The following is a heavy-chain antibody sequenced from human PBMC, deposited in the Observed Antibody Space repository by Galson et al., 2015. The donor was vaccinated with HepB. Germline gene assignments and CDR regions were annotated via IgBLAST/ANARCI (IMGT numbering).Heavy chain of an antibody. D-gene: IGHD4-11*01. Sequence: SLRLSCAASGFTFSSYGMHWVRQAPGKGLEWVAVIWYDGSNKYYADSVKGRFTISRDNSKNTLYLQMNSLRAEDTAVYYCARERTTVTTTRPYYYGMDVWGQGTTVTVSS. CDR3: ARERTTVTTTRPYYYGMDV. V-gene: IGHV3-33*01. CDR2: IWYDGSNK. CDR1: GFTFSSYG. J-gene: IGHJ6*02.